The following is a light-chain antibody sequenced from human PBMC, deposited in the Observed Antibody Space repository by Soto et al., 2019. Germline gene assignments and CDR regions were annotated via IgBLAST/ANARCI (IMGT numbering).Light chain of an antibody. V-gene: IGKV1-9*01. Sequence: DIQMTQSPSTLSASVGDRVTITCRASQGISTYLAWYQQKPGKAPKLLIYAASTLQSGVHSRFSGSGSGTEFTLTIRSLQPDDFGTYYCKQLNSHPRTFGPGTKVDIK. CDR1: QGISTY. J-gene: IGKJ3*01. CDR2: AAS. CDR3: KQLNSHPRT.